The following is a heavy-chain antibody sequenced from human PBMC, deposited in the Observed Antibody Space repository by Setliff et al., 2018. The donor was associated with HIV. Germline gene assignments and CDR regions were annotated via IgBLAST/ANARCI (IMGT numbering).Heavy chain of an antibody. D-gene: IGHD2-8*01. CDR1: GGSISGGGYY. Sequence: SETLSLTCTVSGGSISGGGYYWGWIRQPPGKGLEWIGNILYGGTTYYTPSLKSRVSISVDTSRNQFSLRLNSVTAADTAVYYCARPTTGLGGGAAFDIWGQGTMVTVSS. J-gene: IGHJ3*02. CDR3: ARPTTGLGGGAAFDI. CDR2: ILYGGTT. V-gene: IGHV4-39*01.